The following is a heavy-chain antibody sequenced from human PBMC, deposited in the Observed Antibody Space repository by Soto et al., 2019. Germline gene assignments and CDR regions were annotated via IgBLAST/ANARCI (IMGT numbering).Heavy chain of an antibody. J-gene: IGHJ4*02. Sequence: PGGSLRLSCAASGFTFDDYAMHWVRQAPGKGLEWVSGISWNSGSIGYADSVKGRFTISRDNAKNSLYLQMNSLRAEDTALYYRAKGRPDNWNYGALASYYFDYWGQGTLVTVSS. CDR3: AKGRPDNWNYGALASYYFDY. D-gene: IGHD1-7*01. CDR2: ISWNSGSI. V-gene: IGHV3-9*01. CDR1: GFTFDDYA.